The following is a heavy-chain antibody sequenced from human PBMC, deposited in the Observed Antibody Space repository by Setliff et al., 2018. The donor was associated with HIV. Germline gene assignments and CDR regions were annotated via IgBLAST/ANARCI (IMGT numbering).Heavy chain of an antibody. D-gene: IGHD3-10*01. Sequence: KASETLSLTCAVSGGPLNSRNWWSWVRQPPGKGLEWIGEVFHSGSANSNASLRSRVMISVDTSKNQFSLKLSAVTAADTAVYYCASPKERYYCGSGTNVREYYGMDVWGKGTTVTVSS. CDR2: VFHSGSA. V-gene: IGHV4-4*02. CDR3: ASPKERYYCGSGTNVREYYGMDV. CDR1: GGPLNSRNW. J-gene: IGHJ6*04.